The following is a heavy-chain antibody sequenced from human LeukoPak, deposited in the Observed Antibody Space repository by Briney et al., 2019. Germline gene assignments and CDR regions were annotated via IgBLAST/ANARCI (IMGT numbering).Heavy chain of an antibody. Sequence: SETLSLTCTVSGGSISGYYWSWIRQPPGKGLEWIAHISYSGSANYSPSLKSRVTISVDTSKNQFSLKLSSVTAADTAVYYCARLNDRADAFDIWGQGTMVTVSS. CDR1: GGSISGYY. CDR2: ISYSGSA. V-gene: IGHV4-59*01. CDR3: ARLNDRADAFDI. D-gene: IGHD3-22*01. J-gene: IGHJ3*02.